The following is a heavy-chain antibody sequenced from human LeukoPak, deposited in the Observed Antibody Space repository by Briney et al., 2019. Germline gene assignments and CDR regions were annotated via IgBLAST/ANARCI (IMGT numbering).Heavy chain of an antibody. CDR3: ARDPKDDSSGYYYFDY. CDR1: GYTFTSNY. CDR2: INPSGGRT. V-gene: IGHV1-46*01. Sequence: ASVKVSCKASGYTFTSNYMHWVRQAPGQGLEWMGVINPSGGRTSYAQKFQGRVTVTRDMSTSTVYMELSSLRSEDTAVYYCARDPKDDSSGYYYFDYWGQGTLVTVSS. D-gene: IGHD3-22*01. J-gene: IGHJ4*02.